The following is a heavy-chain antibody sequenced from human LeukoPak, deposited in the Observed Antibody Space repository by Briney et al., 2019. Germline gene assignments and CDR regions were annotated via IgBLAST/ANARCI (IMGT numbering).Heavy chain of an antibody. Sequence: PGGSLRLSCAASGFTFSSYSMNWVRQAPGKGLEWVSSISSSSSYIYYADSVKGRFTISRDNAKNSLYLKMNSLRAEDTAVYYCARPPRGDYYGSGSYYEISYYYYMDVWGKGTTVTVSS. J-gene: IGHJ6*03. CDR2: ISSSSSYI. CDR3: ARPPRGDYYGSGSYYEISYYYYMDV. CDR1: GFTFSSYS. D-gene: IGHD3-10*01. V-gene: IGHV3-21*01.